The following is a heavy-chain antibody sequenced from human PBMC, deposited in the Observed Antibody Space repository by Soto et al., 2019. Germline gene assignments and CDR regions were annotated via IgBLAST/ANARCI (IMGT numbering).Heavy chain of an antibody. Sequence: GESLKISCKASGYTFTSYDINWVRQATGQGLEWMGWMNPNSGNTGYAQKFQGRVTMTRNTSISTAYMELSSLRSEETAVYYCARGLREYIVVVVAATLAFDIWGQGTMVTVSS. D-gene: IGHD2-15*01. V-gene: IGHV1-8*01. CDR1: GYTFTSYD. J-gene: IGHJ3*02. CDR3: ARGLREYIVVVVAATLAFDI. CDR2: MNPNSGNT.